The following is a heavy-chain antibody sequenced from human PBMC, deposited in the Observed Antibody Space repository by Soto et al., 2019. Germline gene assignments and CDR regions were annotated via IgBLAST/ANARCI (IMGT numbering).Heavy chain of an antibody. D-gene: IGHD2-15*01. J-gene: IGHJ4*02. CDR2: INAGNGNT. CDR1: GYTFTSYA. Sequence: GASVKVSCKASGYTFTSYAMHWVRQAPGQRLEWMGWINAGNGNTKYSQKFQGRVTITRDTSASTAYMELSSLRSEGTAVYYCARDAPAKYCSGGSCNSDPARIQFDYWGQGTLVTVSS. V-gene: IGHV1-3*01. CDR3: ARDAPAKYCSGGSCNSDPARIQFDY.